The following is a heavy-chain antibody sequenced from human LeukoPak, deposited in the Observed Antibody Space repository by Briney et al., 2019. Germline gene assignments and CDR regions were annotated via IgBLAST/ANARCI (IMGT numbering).Heavy chain of an antibody. CDR1: GGSISSSSYY. CDR2: IYYSGST. D-gene: IGHD6-6*01. J-gene: IGHJ4*02. CDR3: ARLTRLSTSPDRYYLDY. V-gene: IGHV4-39*07. Sequence: SSETLSLTCTVSGGSISSSSYYWGWIRQPPGKGLEWIGSIYYSGSTYYNPSLKSRVTISVDTSKNQFSLKLSSVTAADSAVYYCARLTRLSTSPDRYYLDYWGQGTLVTVSS.